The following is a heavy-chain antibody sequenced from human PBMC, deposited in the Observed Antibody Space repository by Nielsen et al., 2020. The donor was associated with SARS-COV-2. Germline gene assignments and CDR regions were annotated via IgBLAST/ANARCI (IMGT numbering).Heavy chain of an antibody. Sequence: SETLSLTCTVSGGSISSYYWNWIRQPPGKGLEWIGYIYYSGSTNYNPSLKSRVTTSVDTSKNQFSLKLSSVTAAGTAVYYCARDSGVAGDAFDIWGQGTMVTVSS. CDR2: IYYSGST. CDR1: GGSISSYY. D-gene: IGHD6-19*01. J-gene: IGHJ3*02. V-gene: IGHV4-59*01. CDR3: ARDSGVAGDAFDI.